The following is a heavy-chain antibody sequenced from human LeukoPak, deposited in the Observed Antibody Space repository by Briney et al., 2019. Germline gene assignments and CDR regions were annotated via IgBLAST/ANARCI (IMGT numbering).Heavy chain of an antibody. Sequence: RSGGSLRLSCAASGFTFSNYSLTWVRQAPGKGLEWVSSISSSSTYIYYADSVKGRFTISRDNAKNSLSLQMNSLRGDDTAVYYWARQWFGELGWFDPWGQGTLVTVSS. J-gene: IGHJ5*02. CDR1: GFTFSNYS. CDR3: ARQWFGELGWFDP. V-gene: IGHV3-21*01. CDR2: ISSSSTYI. D-gene: IGHD3-10*01.